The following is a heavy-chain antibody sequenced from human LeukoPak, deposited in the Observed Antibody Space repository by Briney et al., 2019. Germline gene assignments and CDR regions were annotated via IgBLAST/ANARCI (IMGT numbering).Heavy chain of an antibody. D-gene: IGHD2-2*02. J-gene: IGHJ5*02. CDR1: GFIFGSYA. V-gene: IGHV3-23*01. Sequence: GGSLRLSCAASGFIFGSYAMSWVRQAPGKGLEWVSGVSGSGGSTYYADSAKGRFTITRDNSKNTLYLQMNSLRGEDTAVYHCAKEVGYCTSSNCYSWFDPWGQGTQVTVSS. CDR3: AKEVGYCTSSNCYSWFDP. CDR2: VSGSGGST.